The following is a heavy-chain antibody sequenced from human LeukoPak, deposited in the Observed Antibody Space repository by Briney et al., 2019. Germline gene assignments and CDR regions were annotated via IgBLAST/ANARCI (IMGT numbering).Heavy chain of an antibody. D-gene: IGHD3-16*02. CDR2: IGLAGDT. CDR3: ARDSQYRVFDV. CDR1: GFTLSSYD. J-gene: IGHJ3*01. V-gene: IGHV3-13*04. Sequence: AGGSLRLPCAASGFTLSSYDMHWVRQVTGKGLEWVSGIGLAGDTYYLGSVKGRFTISRENAKNSLYLQMNSLRAGDTAVYYCARDSQYRVFDVWGQGTMVTVSS.